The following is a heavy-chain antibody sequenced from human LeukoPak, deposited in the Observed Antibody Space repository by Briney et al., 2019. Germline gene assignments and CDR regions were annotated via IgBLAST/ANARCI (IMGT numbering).Heavy chain of an antibody. Sequence: ASAKVSCETSGYTFTGYYMHWVRQAPGQGLEWMGWINPNSSVTNYAQRFQGRVTMTRDTSISAAYMELRWLTSDDTAVYYCARERGGNSPFDSWGQGTLVTVSS. D-gene: IGHD4-23*01. CDR2: INPNSSVT. V-gene: IGHV1-2*02. CDR1: GYTFTGYY. CDR3: ARERGGNSPFDS. J-gene: IGHJ4*02.